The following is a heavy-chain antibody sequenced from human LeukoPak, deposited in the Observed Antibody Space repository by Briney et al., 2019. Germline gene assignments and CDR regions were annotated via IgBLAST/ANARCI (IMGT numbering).Heavy chain of an antibody. CDR2: IVVGNGNT. CDR3: ARGGSRSGGSLRTFDS. J-gene: IGHJ4*02. D-gene: IGHD2-15*01. Sequence: ASVKVSCKASGFTFTSSAVQWVRQARGQRLEWIGWIVVGNGNTNYAQKFQERVTITRDMSTSTAYMELSSLRSDDTAVYYCARGGSRSGGSLRTFDSWGQGTLVTVSS. V-gene: IGHV1-58*01. CDR1: GFTFTSSA.